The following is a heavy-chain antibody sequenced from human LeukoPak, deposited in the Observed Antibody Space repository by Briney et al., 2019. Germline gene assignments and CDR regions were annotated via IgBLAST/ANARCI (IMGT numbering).Heavy chain of an antibody. CDR1: NFAFFSYG. V-gene: IGHV3-74*01. CDR3: ARELPREVTLDY. CDR2: IFTDGSTT. Sequence: GGSLRLSCVASNFAFFSYGMQWVRQAPGKGLVWVSRIFTDGSTTSYADSVKGRFTISRDNAKNTLYLEMKSLRVEDTAVYYCARELPREVTLDYWGQGTLVTVSP. D-gene: IGHD2-21*02. J-gene: IGHJ4*01.